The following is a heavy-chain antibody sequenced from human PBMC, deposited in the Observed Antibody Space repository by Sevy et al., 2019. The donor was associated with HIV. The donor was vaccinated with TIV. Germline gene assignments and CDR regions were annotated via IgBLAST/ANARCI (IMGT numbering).Heavy chain of an antibody. D-gene: IGHD3-16*01. Sequence: GGSLRLSCEASGFTFSSFEMNWVRQAPGKGLECVLYISSSGSIISYAGSVKGRFTISRDNAKSSLYLQMNSLSAEDTAVYYCARSGGVTDYGMDVWGQGTTVTVSS. J-gene: IGHJ6*02. CDR1: GFTFSSFE. V-gene: IGHV3-48*03. CDR2: ISSSGSII. CDR3: ARSGGVTDYGMDV.